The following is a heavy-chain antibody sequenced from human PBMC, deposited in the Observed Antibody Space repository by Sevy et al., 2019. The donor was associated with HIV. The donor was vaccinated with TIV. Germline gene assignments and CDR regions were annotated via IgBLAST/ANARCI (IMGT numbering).Heavy chain of an antibody. J-gene: IGHJ4*02. Sequence: GGSLRLSCAASGFTFSSYSMNWVRQAPGKGLEWVSYISSSSSTIYYADSVKGRFTISRDNAKNSLYLQMNSLRDEDTAVYYCARGTDYGDLVQTTYWGQGTLVTVSS. CDR2: ISSSSSTI. CDR1: GFTFSSYS. D-gene: IGHD4-17*01. CDR3: ARGTDYGDLVQTTY. V-gene: IGHV3-48*02.